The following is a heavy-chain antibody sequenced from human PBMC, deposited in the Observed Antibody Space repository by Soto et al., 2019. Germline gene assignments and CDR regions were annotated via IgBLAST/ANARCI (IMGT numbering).Heavy chain of an antibody. CDR2: ISYDGSNK. D-gene: IGHD4-17*01. V-gene: IGHV3-30*03. J-gene: IGHJ1*01. CDR1: GFTFSSYG. CDR3: ARDPDYGDYKYFQH. Sequence: GGSLRLSCAASGFTFSSYGMHWVRQAPGKGLEWVAVISYDGSNKYYADSVKGRFTISRDNAKNSLYLQVNSLRAEDTAVYYCARDPDYGDYKYFQHWGQGTLVTVSS.